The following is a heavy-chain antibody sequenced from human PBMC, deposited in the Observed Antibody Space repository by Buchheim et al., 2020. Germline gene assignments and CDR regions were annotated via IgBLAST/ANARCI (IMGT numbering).Heavy chain of an antibody. Sequence: EEQLVESGGASVQPGGSLRLSCAASGFAFSTYWMHWVRQAPGKGLVWVGPINGDGRDRSYADSVKGRFTISRDNPKNTLYLQMNSLTADDTAVYYCARDRGYCIVDPWGQGTL. CDR1: GFAFSTYW. J-gene: IGHJ5*02. D-gene: IGHD2-15*01. V-gene: IGHV3-74*01. CDR2: INGDGRDR. CDR3: ARDRGYCIVDP.